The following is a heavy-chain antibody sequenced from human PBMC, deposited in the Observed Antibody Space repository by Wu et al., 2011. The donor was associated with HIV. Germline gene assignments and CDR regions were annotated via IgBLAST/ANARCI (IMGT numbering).Heavy chain of an antibody. CDR2: INPSGGNT. V-gene: IGHV1-46*01. Sequence: QVQLVQSGAEVKKPGASVKISCKSSGHTFTSAHMHWARQAPGQGLQWMGIINPSGGNTNYAQKFQGRVTLTRDTSKSTVYMELSSLTSDDTAVYYCARDLTGVPSPIQYWGQGTPVIVSS. D-gene: IGHD4-23*01. CDR1: GHTFTSAH. CDR3: ARDLTGVPSPIQY. J-gene: IGHJ1*01.